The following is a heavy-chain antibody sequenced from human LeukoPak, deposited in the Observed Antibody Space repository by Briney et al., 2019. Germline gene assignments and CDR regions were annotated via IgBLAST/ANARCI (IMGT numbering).Heavy chain of an antibody. CDR2: IRVSGGSR. V-gene: IGHV3-23*01. Sequence: GGSLRLSCAASGFTFSNYAMSWARQAPGKGLEWVSGIRVSGGSRYYPDSVKGRFTISRDNSKNTLYLQMNSLRAEDTAVYYCAKDGQYSTGWYFDYWGQGTLVTVSS. D-gene: IGHD6-19*01. J-gene: IGHJ4*02. CDR1: GFTFSNYA. CDR3: AKDGQYSTGWYFDY.